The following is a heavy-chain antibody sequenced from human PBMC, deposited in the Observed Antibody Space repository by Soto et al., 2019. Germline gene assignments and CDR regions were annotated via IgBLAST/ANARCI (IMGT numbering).Heavy chain of an antibody. Sequence: QVQLQESGPGLVKPSETLSLTCTVSGASISSDYWSWIRQPPGKGLEWIGYAYSSGSAIYNPSLKGRVTISLDTSKSQFSLKLSSVTAADTAVYYCARRTLSGVITDYFDYWGQGTLVTVSS. CDR2: AYSSGSA. CDR3: ARRTLSGVITDYFDY. J-gene: IGHJ4*02. D-gene: IGHD3-3*01. V-gene: IGHV4-59*08. CDR1: GASISSDY.